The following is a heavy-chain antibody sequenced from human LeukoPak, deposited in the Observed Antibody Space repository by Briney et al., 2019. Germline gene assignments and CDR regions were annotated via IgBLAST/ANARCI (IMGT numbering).Heavy chain of an antibody. CDR1: GFTFSSYS. CDR3: ARVPYDFWSGYDYYYYYMDV. Sequence: GGSLRLSCAASGFTFSSYSMNWVRQAPGKGLEWVSGINWNGGSTGYADSVKGRFTISRDNAKNSLYLQMNSLRAEDTALYYCARVPYDFWSGYDYYYYYMDVWGKGTTVTVSS. D-gene: IGHD3-3*01. V-gene: IGHV3-20*04. CDR2: INWNGGST. J-gene: IGHJ6*03.